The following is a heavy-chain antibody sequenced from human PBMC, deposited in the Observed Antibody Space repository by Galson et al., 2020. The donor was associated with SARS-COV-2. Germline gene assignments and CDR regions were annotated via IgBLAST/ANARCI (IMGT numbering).Heavy chain of an antibody. CDR3: ARTVTTLWSIDY. V-gene: IGHV3-30*04. CDR1: GFTFSSYA. J-gene: IGHJ4*01. D-gene: IGHD4-17*01. CDR2: ISYDGSNK. Sequence: GESLKISCAASGFTFSSYAMHWVRQAPGKGLEWVAVISYDGSNKYYADSVKGRFTISRDNSKNTLYLQMNSLGAEDTAVYYCARTVTTLWSIDYWGHGTLVTVSS.